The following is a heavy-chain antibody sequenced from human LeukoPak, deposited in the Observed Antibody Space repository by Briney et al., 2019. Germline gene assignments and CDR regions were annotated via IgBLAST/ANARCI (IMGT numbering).Heavy chain of an antibody. D-gene: IGHD6-13*01. Sequence: GASVKVSCKASGYTFTSYGISWVRQAPGQGLEWMGWISAYNGNTNYAQKLQGRVTMTTDTSTSTAYMELRSLRSDDTAVYYCARGPSIAAAGTWAFDIWGQGTMVTVSS. CDR3: ARGPSIAAAGTWAFDI. V-gene: IGHV1-18*01. CDR1: GYTFTSYG. J-gene: IGHJ3*02. CDR2: ISAYNGNT.